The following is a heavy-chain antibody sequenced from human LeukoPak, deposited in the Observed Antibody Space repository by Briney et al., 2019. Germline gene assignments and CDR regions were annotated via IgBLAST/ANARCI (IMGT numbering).Heavy chain of an antibody. CDR2: IYYSGST. D-gene: IGHD2-21*02. V-gene: IGHV4-59*01. Sequence: SETLSLTCTVSGGSMNNYYWSWMRQPPGKGLEWIGHIYYSGSTNYNPSLKSRVSISVDTSKNQFSLKLSSVTAADTAVYYCARVSPYCGGDCYSSPFDYWGQGTLVTVSS. J-gene: IGHJ4*02. CDR3: ARVSPYCGGDCYSSPFDY. CDR1: GGSMNNYY.